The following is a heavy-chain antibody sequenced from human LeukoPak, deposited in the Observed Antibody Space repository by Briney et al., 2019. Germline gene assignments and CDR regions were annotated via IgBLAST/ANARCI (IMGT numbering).Heavy chain of an antibody. CDR1: GYSFTSYW. CDR2: IYPGDSDT. D-gene: IGHD6-13*01. Sequence: GESLKISCKDSGYSFTSYWIGWVRQMPGKGLEWMGIIYPGDSDTRYSPSFQGQVTISADKFISTAYLQWSSLKASDTAMYYCARPRIAAAGSVHYMDVWGKGTTVTVSS. V-gene: IGHV5-51*01. CDR3: ARPRIAAAGSVHYMDV. J-gene: IGHJ6*03.